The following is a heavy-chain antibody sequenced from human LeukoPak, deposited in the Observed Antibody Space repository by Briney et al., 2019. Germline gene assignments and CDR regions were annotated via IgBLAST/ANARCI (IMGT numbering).Heavy chain of an antibody. V-gene: IGHV3-7*02. CDR3: AGSGSYPDNWFDP. D-gene: IGHD1-26*01. CDR2: IKQDGSEK. J-gene: IGHJ5*02. Sequence: GGSPGLSFGASGFTLCSHWMSWGRPAPGEGVEWVANIKQDGSEKYYVDSVKGRFTISRDNAKNSLYLQMNSLRAEDTAVYYCAGSGSYPDNWFDPWGQGTLVTVSS. CDR1: GFTLCSHW.